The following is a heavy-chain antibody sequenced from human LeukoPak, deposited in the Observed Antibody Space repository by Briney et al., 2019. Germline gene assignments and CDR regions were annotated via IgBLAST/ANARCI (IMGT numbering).Heavy chain of an antibody. Sequence: SQTLSLTCAISGDSVSSNSAAWNWIRQSPSSGLEWLGRTYYMSTWYNDYAVSVKSRITINPDTSKNQFSLQLNSVTPEDTAVYYCARGGAAAGFYYYYGMDVWGQGTTVTVSS. CDR2: TYYMSTWYN. V-gene: IGHV6-1*01. CDR3: ARGGAAAGFYYYYGMDV. J-gene: IGHJ6*02. D-gene: IGHD6-13*01. CDR1: GDSVSSNSAA.